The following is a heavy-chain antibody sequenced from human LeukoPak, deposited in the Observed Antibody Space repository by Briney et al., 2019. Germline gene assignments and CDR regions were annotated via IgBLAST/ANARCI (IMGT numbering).Heavy chain of an antibody. V-gene: IGHV3-23*01. CDR3: AKDPSSIAAAPRERDF. CDR1: GLTFRNHA. Sequence: GGSLRLSCAASGLTFRNHAMSWVRQAPGKGLEWVSAISHSGGSTYYADSVKGRFTISRDNSKNTLYLQMNSLRAEDTAIYYCAKDPSSIAAAPRERDFWGQGTLVTVFS. J-gene: IGHJ4*02. CDR2: ISHSGGST. D-gene: IGHD6-25*01.